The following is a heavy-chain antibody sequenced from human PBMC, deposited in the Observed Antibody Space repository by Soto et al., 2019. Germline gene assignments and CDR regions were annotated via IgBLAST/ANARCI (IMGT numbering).Heavy chain of an antibody. CDR1: GFTFSSYA. V-gene: IGHV3-30-3*01. D-gene: IGHD3-10*01. J-gene: IGHJ6*02. CDR2: ISYDGSNK. Sequence: GGSLRLSXAASGFTFSSYAMHWVRQAPGKGLERVAVISYDGSNKYYADSVKGRFTISRDNSKNTLYLQMNSLRAEDTAVYYCARDITLVRGVITYTYYYYGMDVWGQGTTVTVSS. CDR3: ARDITLVRGVITYTYYYYGMDV.